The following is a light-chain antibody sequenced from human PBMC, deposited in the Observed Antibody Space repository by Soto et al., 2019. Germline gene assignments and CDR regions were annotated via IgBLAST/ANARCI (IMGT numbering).Light chain of an antibody. V-gene: IGLV2-14*01. CDR2: EVT. CDR3: SSYSSTSTPWV. J-gene: IGLJ3*02. CDR1: SSDVGAYKF. Sequence: QSALTQPASVSGSPGQSITIFCTGTSSDVGAYKFVSWYRHHPGRAPQVMTYEVTNRPSGVSSRFSGSKSGNTASLTISGLQPEDEGDYYCSSYSSTSTPWVFGGGTKVTVL.